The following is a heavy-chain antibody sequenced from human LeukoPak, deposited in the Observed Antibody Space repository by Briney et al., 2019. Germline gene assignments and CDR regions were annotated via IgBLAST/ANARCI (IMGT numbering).Heavy chain of an antibody. CDR1: GFTFSGYA. CDR3: ARDRGTGLSYYYDMDV. Sequence: PGGSLRLSCAASGFTFSGYAVHWVRQAPGKGLEWVAVISYDGSNKYYADSVKGRLTISRDNSKNTLYLQMNSLRDEDTAVYYRARDRGTGLSYYYDMDVWGQGTTVTVSS. D-gene: IGHD3-10*01. CDR2: ISYDGSNK. J-gene: IGHJ6*02. V-gene: IGHV3-30-3*01.